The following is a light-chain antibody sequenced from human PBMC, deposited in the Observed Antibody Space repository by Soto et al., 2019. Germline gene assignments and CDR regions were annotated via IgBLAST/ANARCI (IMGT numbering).Light chain of an antibody. J-gene: IGLJ1*01. Sequence: QSALTQPASVSGSPGQSITISCTGTSSDVGNYKYVSWYQQHPGKDPKLMIYEVRTRPSGVSNRFSGSKSVNTASLTISGLQAEDETDYDCFSYTSSGTYVFGTGTKLTVL. V-gene: IGLV2-14*01. CDR1: SSDVGNYKY. CDR2: EVR. CDR3: FSYTSSGTYV.